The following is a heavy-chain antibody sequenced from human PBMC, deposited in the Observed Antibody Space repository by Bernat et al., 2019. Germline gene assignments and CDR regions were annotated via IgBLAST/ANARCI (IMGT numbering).Heavy chain of an antibody. CDR3: ATDIYGSGSYIGY. Sequence: EVQLLDSGGGLVQPGGSLRLSCAASGFSFSNYAMTWVRQTPGKGLEWVSAITGSGGSTYYADSVKGRFTISRDNSKNTLYLQMNSLRAEDTAVYYCATDIYGSGSYIGYWGQGTLVTVSS. D-gene: IGHD3-10*01. V-gene: IGHV3-23*01. CDR1: GFSFSNYA. CDR2: ITGSGGST. J-gene: IGHJ4*02.